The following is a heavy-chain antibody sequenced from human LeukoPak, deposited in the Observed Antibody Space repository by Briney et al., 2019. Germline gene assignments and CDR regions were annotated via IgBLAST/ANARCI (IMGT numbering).Heavy chain of an antibody. CDR1: GFTFSSYE. V-gene: IGHV3-48*03. D-gene: IGHD5-24*01. J-gene: IGHJ3*02. CDR3: ARGDGYNDAFDI. Sequence: PGGSLRLSCAASGFTFSSYEMNWVRQAPGKGLEWVSYISSSGSTIYYADSVKGRFTISRDNAKNSLYLQMNSLRAEDTAVYYCARGDGYNDAFDIWGQGTMVTVSS. CDR2: ISSSGSTI.